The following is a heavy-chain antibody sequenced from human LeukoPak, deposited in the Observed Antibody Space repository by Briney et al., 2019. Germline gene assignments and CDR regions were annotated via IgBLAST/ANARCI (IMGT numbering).Heavy chain of an antibody. CDR3: ARDGGGVSSWVSH. D-gene: IGHD2-8*02. Sequence: GESLKISCKGSGYSFTSQWIGWVRQMPGKGLEWMGRIDPGDSFTKYSPSFQGHVTISVEKSISTAYLQWSSLKASDSAMYYCARDGGGVSSWVSHWGQGTLVTVSS. V-gene: IGHV5-10-1*01. CDR1: GYSFTSQW. J-gene: IGHJ4*02. CDR2: IDPGDSFT.